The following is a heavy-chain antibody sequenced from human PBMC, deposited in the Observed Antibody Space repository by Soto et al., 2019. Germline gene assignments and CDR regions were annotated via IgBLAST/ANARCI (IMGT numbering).Heavy chain of an antibody. CDR1: DGSSIVGGDS. D-gene: IGHD1-26*01. J-gene: IGHJ4*02. V-gene: IGHV4-30-2*01. Sequence: CVTCTVFDGSSIVGGDSRSGIKQAPGKGLEWIGNIHVTGYTAFSPSLKRRVTMSVDTSKNQFSLNVNSVTAADTAVYFCARGGALRPNGHVPLAFWGQRTLVTVSS. CDR3: ARGGALRPNGHVPLAF. CDR2: IHVTGYT.